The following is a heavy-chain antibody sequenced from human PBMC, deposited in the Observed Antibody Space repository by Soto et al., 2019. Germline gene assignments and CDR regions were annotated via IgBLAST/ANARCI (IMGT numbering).Heavy chain of an antibody. V-gene: IGHV4-30-4*01. D-gene: IGHD3-10*01. J-gene: IGHJ6*02. Sequence: SETLSLTCTVSGGSISSGDYYWSWIRQPPGKGLEWIGYIYYSGSTYYNPSLKSRVTISVDTSKNQFSLKLSSVTAADTAGYYCARVIGRDRVVGKEYYYGSGSYYPVPAYNYYYYYGMDVWGQGTTVTVSS. CDR3: ARVIGRDRVVGKEYYYGSGSYYPVPAYNYYYYYGMDV. CDR1: GGSISSGDYY. CDR2: IYYSGST.